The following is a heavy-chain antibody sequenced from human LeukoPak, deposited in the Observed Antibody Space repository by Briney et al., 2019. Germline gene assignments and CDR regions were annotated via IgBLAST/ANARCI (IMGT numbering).Heavy chain of an antibody. D-gene: IGHD2-2*01. V-gene: IGHV4-59*12. Sequence: PSETLSLTCTVSGGSISSYYWSWIRQPPGKGLEWIGYIYYSGSTNYNPSLKSRVTISVDTSKNQFSLKLSSVTAADTAVYYCASRRYCSSTSCYGNWFDPWGQGTLVTVSS. J-gene: IGHJ5*02. CDR1: GGSISSYY. CDR3: ASRRYCSSTSCYGNWFDP. CDR2: IYYSGST.